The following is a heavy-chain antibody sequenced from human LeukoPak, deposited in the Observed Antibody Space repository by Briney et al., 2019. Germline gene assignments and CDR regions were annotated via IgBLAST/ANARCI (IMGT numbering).Heavy chain of an antibody. CDR3: ARDRIAGYAYYYYMVF. Sequence: PSETLSLTCALYGGSFSGYYGSSIRQPPGKGLEWIGEINHSGSTNYNPSLKSRVTISVDTSKNQFSLKLSSVTAADTAMYYCARDRIAGYAYYYYMVFGGKGPTVTVSS. J-gene: IGHJ6*03. D-gene: IGHD3-16*01. V-gene: IGHV4-34*01. CDR1: GGSFSGYY. CDR2: INHSGST.